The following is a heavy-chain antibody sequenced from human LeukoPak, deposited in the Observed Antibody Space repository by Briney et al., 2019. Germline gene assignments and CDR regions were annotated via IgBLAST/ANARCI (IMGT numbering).Heavy chain of an antibody. V-gene: IGHV3-48*03. CDR2: ISGSGTTI. CDR3: VRDRGGFDY. Sequence: GGSLRLSCAASGFSFSSYEMNWVRQAPGKGLEWVSYISGSGTTIYYADSVKGRFTISRDNAKNSLYLQMNSLRAEDTAVYYCVRDRGGFDYWGQGTLVTVSS. D-gene: IGHD3-3*01. CDR1: GFSFSSYE. J-gene: IGHJ4*02.